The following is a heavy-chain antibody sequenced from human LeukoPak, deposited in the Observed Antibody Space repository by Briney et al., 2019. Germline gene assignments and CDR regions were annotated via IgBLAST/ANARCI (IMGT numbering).Heavy chain of an antibody. CDR2: INPNSGDT. V-gene: IGHV1-2*02. D-gene: IGHD6-13*01. Sequence: ASVKVSCKTSGYTFTAYYIHWVRQAPGQGLEWMGWINPNSGDTNYAQSFQDKITMTRDTSISTVYMELSRLRSDDTAVYYCAKAWLAGIAITGHFDYWGQGTLVIVSS. CDR1: GYTFTAYY. CDR3: AKAWLAGIAITGHFDY. J-gene: IGHJ4*02.